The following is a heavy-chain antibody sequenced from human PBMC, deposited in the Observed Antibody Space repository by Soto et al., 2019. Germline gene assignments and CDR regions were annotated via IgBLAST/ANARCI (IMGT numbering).Heavy chain of an antibody. CDR1: GGSISNYY. CDR2: IFYSGST. Sequence: SETLSLTCTVSGGSISNYYWSWIRQPPGRGLEWIGHIFYSGSTNYNPALESRVTISVDTSKSQFSLKLSSVTAADTAVYYCARGTVYNYDILTGYYRFFDYWGQGTLVTVSS. CDR3: ARGTVYNYDILTGYYRFFDY. V-gene: IGHV4-59*01. D-gene: IGHD3-9*01. J-gene: IGHJ4*02.